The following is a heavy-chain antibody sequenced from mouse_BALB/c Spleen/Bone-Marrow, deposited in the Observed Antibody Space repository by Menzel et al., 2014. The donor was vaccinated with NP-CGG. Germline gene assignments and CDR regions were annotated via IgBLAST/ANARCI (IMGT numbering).Heavy chain of an antibody. V-gene: IGHV5-6-3*01. CDR1: GFTFSSYG. CDR2: INSNGGST. Sequence: EVMLVESGGGLVQPGGSLKLSCAASGFTFSSYGMSWVRQTPDKRLELVASINSNGGSTYYPDSVKGRFPISRDNAKNTLSLQMSSLKSEDTAMYYCARGNYGNYVDYFDYWGQGTTLTVSS. CDR3: ARGNYGNYVDYFDY. D-gene: IGHD2-1*01. J-gene: IGHJ2*01.